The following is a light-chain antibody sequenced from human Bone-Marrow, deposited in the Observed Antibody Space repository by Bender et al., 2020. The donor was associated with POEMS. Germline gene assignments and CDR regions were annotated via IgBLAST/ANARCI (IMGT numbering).Light chain of an antibody. Sequence: QSALTQPASVSGSPGQSITIPCTGTRSNVGSYNLVSWYQHHPGKAPKVLIYEVTKRPSGVSNRFSGSKSGNTASLTISGLQAEDEADYYGCSYAGDRNLVFGGGTKLTVL. CDR1: RSNVGSYNL. V-gene: IGLV2-23*02. CDR3: CSYAGDRNLV. J-gene: IGLJ3*02. CDR2: EVT.